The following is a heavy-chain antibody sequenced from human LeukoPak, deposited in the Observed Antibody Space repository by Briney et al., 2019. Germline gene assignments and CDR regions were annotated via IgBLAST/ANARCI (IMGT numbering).Heavy chain of an antibody. D-gene: IGHD3-22*01. CDR2: IYYSGST. Sequence: PSETLSLTCTVSGGSISSYYWSWIRQPPGKGLEWVGYIYYSGSTNYNPSLKGRVTISVDTSKNQFSLKLSSVTAADTAVYYCARRRATYYYDSSGHRAFDIWGQGTMVTVSS. CDR1: GGSISSYY. J-gene: IGHJ3*02. V-gene: IGHV4-59*01. CDR3: ARRRATYYYDSSGHRAFDI.